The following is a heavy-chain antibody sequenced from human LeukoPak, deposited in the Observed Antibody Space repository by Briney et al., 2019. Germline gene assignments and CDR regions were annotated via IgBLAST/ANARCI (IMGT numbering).Heavy chain of an antibody. V-gene: IGHV3-7*03. CDR1: EFSVGSNY. Sequence: PGGSLRLSCAASEFSVGSNYMTWVRQAPGKGLEWVANIKQDGSEKHYVDSVKGRFTISRDNAKNSLYLQMNSLRAEDTAVYYCARDLMGIAYRGAFYYWGQGTLVTVSS. J-gene: IGHJ4*02. CDR2: IKQDGSEK. D-gene: IGHD6-13*01. CDR3: ARDLMGIAYRGAFYY.